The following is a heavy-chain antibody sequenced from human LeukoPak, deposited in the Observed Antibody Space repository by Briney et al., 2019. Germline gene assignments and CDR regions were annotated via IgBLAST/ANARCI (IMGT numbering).Heavy chain of an antibody. V-gene: IGHV1-2*02. J-gene: IGHJ4*02. CDR1: GYTFTDYY. D-gene: IGHD7-27*01. CDR3: AREGELGLND. Sequence: GASVKVSCKASGYTFTDYYMHWVRQAPGQGLEWMGWINPHSGGTDHAQKFQGRVTMTSDASITTAYMELSRLKFDDTAIYYCAREGELGLNDWGQGTLVTVSS. CDR2: INPHSGGT.